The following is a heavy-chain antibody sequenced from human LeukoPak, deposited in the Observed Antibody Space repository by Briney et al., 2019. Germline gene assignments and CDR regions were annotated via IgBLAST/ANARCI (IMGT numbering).Heavy chain of an antibody. V-gene: IGHV3-7*03. CDR3: TRAGSGYSYGPSHY. D-gene: IGHD5-18*01. CDR1: GFIFHNYW. J-gene: IGHJ4*02. CDR2: IKQLESEK. Sequence: TGGSLRLSCVASGFIFHNYWMSWVRQARGKGLEWVANIKQLESEKYYVDSVKGRFTISRDNAKNSLYLQMNSLRAEDTAVYYCTRAGSGYSYGPSHYWGQGTLVTVSS.